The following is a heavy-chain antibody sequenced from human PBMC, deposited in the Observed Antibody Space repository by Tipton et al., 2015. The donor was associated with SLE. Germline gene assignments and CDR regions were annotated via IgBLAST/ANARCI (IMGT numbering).Heavy chain of an antibody. J-gene: IGHJ6*02. D-gene: IGHD6-19*01. CDR1: GGSITTGSYY. CDR3: ARHVWWSGRTVAALYGMDV. V-gene: IGHV4-39*01. CDR2: VFYSGTT. Sequence: TLSLTCTVSGGSITTGSYYWGWIRQPPGKGLEWIGSVFYSGTTYYNPSLKSRVTISVDTSKNQFSLKLNSVTAADTAVYYCARHVWWSGRTVAALYGMDVWGQGTTVTVSS.